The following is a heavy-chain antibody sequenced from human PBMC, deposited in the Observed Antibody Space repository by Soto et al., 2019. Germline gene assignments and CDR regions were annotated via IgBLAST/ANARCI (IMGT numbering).Heavy chain of an antibody. D-gene: IGHD3-22*01. CDR2: IVVGSGNT. J-gene: IGHJ4*02. Sequence: ASVKVSCKASGFTFTSSAVQWVRQARGQRIEWIGWIVVGSGNTNYAQNFQERVTITRDMSSSTAYMELSSLRSEDTAVYYCAAENYYDSSGITFDYWGQGTLVTVSS. CDR3: AAENYYDSSGITFDY. V-gene: IGHV1-58*01. CDR1: GFTFTSSA.